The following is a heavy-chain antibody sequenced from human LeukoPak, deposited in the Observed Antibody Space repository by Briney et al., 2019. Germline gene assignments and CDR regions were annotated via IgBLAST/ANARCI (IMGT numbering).Heavy chain of an antibody. CDR1: GGSFSGYY. V-gene: IGHV4-34*01. CDR3: ARGRRYCTNGVCLHLPYFDY. J-gene: IGHJ4*02. Sequence: SETLSLTCAVYGGSFSGYYWSWIRQPPGKGLEWIGEINHSGSTNYNPSLKSRVTISVDTSKNQFSLKLSSVTAADTAVYYCARGRRYCTNGVCLHLPYFDYWGQGTLVTVSS. D-gene: IGHD2-8*01. CDR2: INHSGST.